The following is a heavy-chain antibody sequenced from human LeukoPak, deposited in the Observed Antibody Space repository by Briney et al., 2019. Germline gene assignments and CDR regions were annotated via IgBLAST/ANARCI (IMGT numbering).Heavy chain of an antibody. Sequence: GGSLRLSCTAFEFTLNSYEMDWFRQAPGKGPEWVSYISASGTTIYYADSVKGRFTISRDNSKNTLYLQMNSLRAEDTAVYYCATHYGSGSYHYYYMDVWGKGNPGHRLL. CDR3: ATHYGSGSYHYYYMDV. CDR1: EFTLNSYE. D-gene: IGHD3-10*01. V-gene: IGHV3-48*03. J-gene: IGHJ6*03. CDR2: ISASGTTI.